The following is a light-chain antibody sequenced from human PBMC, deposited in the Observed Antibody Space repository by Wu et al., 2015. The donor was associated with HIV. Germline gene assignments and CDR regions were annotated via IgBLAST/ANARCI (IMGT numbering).Light chain of an antibody. V-gene: IGKV3-11*01. CDR1: QSVGSY. CDR3: QQHNNWPLT. J-gene: IGKJ4*01. Sequence: IVLTQSPATLSLSPGERATLSCRASQSVGSYLAWYQQRPGQAPRFLIYDASNRATGIPARFRGSGSGTEFTLTISSMQSEDFAVYYCQQHNNWPLTFGGGTKVEI. CDR2: DAS.